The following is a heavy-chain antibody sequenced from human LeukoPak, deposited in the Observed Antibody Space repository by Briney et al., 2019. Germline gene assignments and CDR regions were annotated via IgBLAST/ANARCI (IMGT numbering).Heavy chain of an antibody. Sequence: VASVKVSCKASGYTFTSYDIHWVRPATGQGLEWMGWMNPNSGNTGYAQKFQGRVTMTRNTSISTAYMELSSLRSEDTAVYYCARGEYYDFWSGPRNWFDPWGQGTLVTVSS. V-gene: IGHV1-8*01. CDR1: GYTFTSYD. D-gene: IGHD3-3*01. J-gene: IGHJ5*02. CDR3: ARGEYYDFWSGPRNWFDP. CDR2: MNPNSGNT.